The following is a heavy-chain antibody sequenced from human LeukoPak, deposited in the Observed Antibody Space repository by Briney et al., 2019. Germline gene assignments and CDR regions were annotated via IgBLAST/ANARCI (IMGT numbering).Heavy chain of an antibody. V-gene: IGHV1-18*04. Sequence: ASVKVSCKASGYTLTGYYMHWVRQAPGQGLEWMGWISAYNGNTNYAQKLQGRVTMTTDTSTSTAYMELRSLRSDDTAVYYCARVIFGDYYYDSSGYPDYWGQGTLVTVSS. CDR2: ISAYNGNT. CDR3: ARVIFGDYYYDSSGYPDY. CDR1: GYTLTGYY. D-gene: IGHD3-22*01. J-gene: IGHJ4*02.